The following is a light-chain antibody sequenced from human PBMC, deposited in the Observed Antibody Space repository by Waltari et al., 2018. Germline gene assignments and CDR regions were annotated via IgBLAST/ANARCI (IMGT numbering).Light chain of an antibody. CDR3: SSYTSMNTYV. CDR1: TSDVGGYKY. Sequence: QSALTQPASVSGSPGQSTTISCTGPTSDVGGYKYVSWYQQHPGPAPKLIIHDVTKRPSGVSTRFSGSTSGNTASLTISGLQTEDEADYFCSSYTSMNTYVFGTATRVTVL. V-gene: IGLV2-14*03. CDR2: DVT. J-gene: IGLJ1*01.